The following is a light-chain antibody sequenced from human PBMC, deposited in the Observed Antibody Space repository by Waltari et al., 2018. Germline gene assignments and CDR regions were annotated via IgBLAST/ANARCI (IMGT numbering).Light chain of an antibody. CDR1: QSVGSY. CDR2: DAS. J-gene: IGKJ2*01. CDR3: QQRSNWTPHT. V-gene: IGKV3-11*01. Sequence: DIVLTQSSATLSLSPGDTATLSCRASQSVGSYLAWYQQKPGQPPRLLIYDASNRATGVPARFRGSGSGTEFTLTISSLEAEDFAVYYCQQRSNWTPHTFGQGARLDIK.